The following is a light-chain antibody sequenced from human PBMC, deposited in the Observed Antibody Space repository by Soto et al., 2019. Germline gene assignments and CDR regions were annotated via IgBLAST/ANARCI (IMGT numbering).Light chain of an antibody. J-gene: IGKJ1*01. V-gene: IGKV3-15*01. Sequence: IVLTQSPGTLSLSPGERATLSCRASQSVSNNYLAWYQQTPGQAPRLLIHGASTRAPGVPARFSGSGSGTEFTLTISSLQSEDFAVYYCQQYYKWPRTFGQGTKVDI. CDR1: QSVSNN. CDR3: QQYYKWPRT. CDR2: GAS.